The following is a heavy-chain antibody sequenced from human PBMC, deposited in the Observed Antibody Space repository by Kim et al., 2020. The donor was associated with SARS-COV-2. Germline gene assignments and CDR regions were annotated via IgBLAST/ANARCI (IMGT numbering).Heavy chain of an antibody. CDR3: ASPLWFGESNGYFDY. Sequence: GGSLRLSCAASGFTFSSYWMSWVRQAPGKGLEWVANIKQDGSEKYYVDSVKGRFTISRDNAKNSLYLQMNSLRAEDTAVYYCASPLWFGESNGYFDYWGQATLVTVSS. D-gene: IGHD3-10*01. CDR1: GFTFSSYW. CDR2: IKQDGSEK. J-gene: IGHJ4*02. V-gene: IGHV3-7*01.